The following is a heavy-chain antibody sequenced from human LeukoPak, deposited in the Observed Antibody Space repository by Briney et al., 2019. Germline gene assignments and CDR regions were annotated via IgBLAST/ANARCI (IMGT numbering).Heavy chain of an antibody. CDR1: GYTFSGFY. CDR3: AIQPWGSGNNWYFDL. Sequence: ASVRVSCKPSGYTFSGFYIHWVRQAPGQGLKWMGWISPNSGGTDYAQRFQGRVTMTRDTSISTAYMELSSLRSDDTAVYYCAIQPWGSGNNWYFDLWGRGTLVTVSS. CDR2: ISPNSGGT. V-gene: IGHV1-2*02. D-gene: IGHD7-27*01. J-gene: IGHJ2*01.